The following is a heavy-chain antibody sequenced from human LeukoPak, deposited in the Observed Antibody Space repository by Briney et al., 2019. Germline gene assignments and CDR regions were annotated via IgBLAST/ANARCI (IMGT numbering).Heavy chain of an antibody. J-gene: IGHJ5*02. CDR1: GFTFSRYG. D-gene: IGHD3-9*01. Sequence: HTGGSLRLSCSASGFTFSRYGMHWVRQAPGKGLEWVSVISYDGSNKYYADSVKGRFTISRDNSKNTLHLQMNSLRVDDTAIYYCAKGSYYDILSGYPYNWFDPWGHGTLVTVSS. CDR2: ISYDGSNK. V-gene: IGHV3-30*18. CDR3: AKGSYYDILSGYPYNWFDP.